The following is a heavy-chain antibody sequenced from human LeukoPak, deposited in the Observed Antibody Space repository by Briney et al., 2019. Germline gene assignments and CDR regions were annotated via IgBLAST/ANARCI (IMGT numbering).Heavy chain of an antibody. J-gene: IGHJ3*02. Sequence: PSETLSLTCTVSGGSISSGSYYWSWIRQPAGKGLEWIGRIYTSGSTNYNPSLKSRVTISVDTSKNQFSLKLSSVTAADTAVYYCARDYGGYCSSTSCFFGAFDIWGQGTMVTVSS. CDR3: ARDYGGYCSSTSCFFGAFDI. V-gene: IGHV4-61*02. CDR1: GGSISSGSYY. D-gene: IGHD2-2*01. CDR2: IYTSGST.